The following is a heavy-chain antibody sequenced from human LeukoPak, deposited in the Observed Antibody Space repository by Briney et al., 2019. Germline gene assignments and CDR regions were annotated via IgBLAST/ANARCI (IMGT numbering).Heavy chain of an antibody. CDR2: VYYSGST. V-gene: IGHV4-31*03. D-gene: IGHD3-22*01. CDR3: AREKTAYYYDRSGFPEGAFDV. CDR1: GSSISSGGEY. Sequence: PSETLSLTCTVPGSSISSGGEYWSWLRHLPGKGLEWIGYVYYSGSTYYNPSLESRITMSVDTTENQFSLKLTSVTAADTAVYYCAREKTAYYYDRSGFPEGAFDVWGQGTMVTVSS. J-gene: IGHJ3*01.